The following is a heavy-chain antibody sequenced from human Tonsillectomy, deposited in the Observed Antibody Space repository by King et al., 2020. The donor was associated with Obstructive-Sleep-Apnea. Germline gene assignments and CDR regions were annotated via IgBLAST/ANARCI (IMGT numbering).Heavy chain of an antibody. V-gene: IGHV3-9*01. CDR1: GFTFDDYA. D-gene: IGHD2/OR15-2a*01. J-gene: IGHJ4*02. CDR2: ISWNSGAI. Sequence: VQLVESGGGLVQPGRSLRLSCEASGFTFDDYAMHWVRQAPGKGLEWVSGISWNSGAIGYADSVRGRFTISRDHADNFLYLQMNSLRPEDTALYYCAKAFPAEYWGQGTLVTVSS. CDR3: AKAFPAEY.